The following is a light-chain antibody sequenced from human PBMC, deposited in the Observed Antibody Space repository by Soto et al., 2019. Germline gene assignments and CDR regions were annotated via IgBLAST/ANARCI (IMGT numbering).Light chain of an antibody. CDR2: WAS. V-gene: IGKV4-1*01. J-gene: IGKJ4*01. Sequence: DIVMTQSPDSLAVSLGERATINCKSSQSVLYSSNNKNYLAWYQQKPGQTPKLLIYWASTRESGVPDRFSGRRFGKDFNLNIRSLQGEDGAVYYCQQYYSTLTFGGGTKVEIK. CDR1: QSVLYSSNNKNY. CDR3: QQYYSTLT.